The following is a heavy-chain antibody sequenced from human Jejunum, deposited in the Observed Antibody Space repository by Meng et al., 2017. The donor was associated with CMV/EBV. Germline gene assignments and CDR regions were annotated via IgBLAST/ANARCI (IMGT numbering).Heavy chain of an antibody. CDR3: ARGYGGNSNFDY. CDR1: GDSISGGNDY. Sequence: TVYGDSISGGNDYWRWIRQPAGKGLEWIGRISTSGSTKYSPSLKSRVTISMDTSENQFSLRLNSVTAADTAVYYCARGYGGNSNFDYWGQGSLVTVSS. J-gene: IGHJ4*02. CDR2: ISTSGST. D-gene: IGHD4-23*01. V-gene: IGHV4-61*02.